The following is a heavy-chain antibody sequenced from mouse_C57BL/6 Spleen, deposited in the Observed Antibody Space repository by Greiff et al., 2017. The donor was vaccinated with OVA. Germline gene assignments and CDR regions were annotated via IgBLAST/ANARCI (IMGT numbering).Heavy chain of an antibody. CDR1: GYSITSGYY. J-gene: IGHJ2*01. CDR3: AREEKLGPLFDY. Sequence: ESGPGLVKPSQSLSLTCSVTGYSITSGYYWNWIRQFPGNKLEWMGYISYDGSNNYNPSLKNRISITRDTSKNQFFLKLNSVTTEDTATYYCAREEKLGPLFDYWGQGTTLTVSS. CDR2: ISYDGSN. D-gene: IGHD4-1*01. V-gene: IGHV3-6*01.